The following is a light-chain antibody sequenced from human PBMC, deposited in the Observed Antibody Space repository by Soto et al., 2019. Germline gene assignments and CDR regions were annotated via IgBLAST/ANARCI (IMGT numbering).Light chain of an antibody. CDR3: QQYNSYSLT. V-gene: IGKV1-5*01. CDR2: DAS. CDR1: QDISKC. Sequence: DIQVAQSPSGLSASVGERVTITCQASQDISKCLNWYQQKAGEAPKLLIYDASGLESGVPSRFSGSGSGTDFTLTISSLQPDDFATYYCQQYNSYSLTFGQGTKVDIK. J-gene: IGKJ1*01.